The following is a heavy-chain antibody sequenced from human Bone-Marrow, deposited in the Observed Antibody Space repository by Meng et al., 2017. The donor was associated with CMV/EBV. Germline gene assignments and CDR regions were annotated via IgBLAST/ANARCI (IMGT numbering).Heavy chain of an antibody. CDR1: GFTFGDYA. J-gene: IGHJ4*02. D-gene: IGHD1-26*01. V-gene: IGHV3-21*01. CDR2: VSSSSMYI. CDR3: ARDESVGTPIDS. Sequence: GGSLRLSCTASGFTFGDYAMNWVRQAPGKGLEWVSSVSSSSMYIYYADSVKGRFTISRDNAKNSVFLQMDSLGAEDTALYYCARDESVGTPIDSWGQGTLVTVSS.